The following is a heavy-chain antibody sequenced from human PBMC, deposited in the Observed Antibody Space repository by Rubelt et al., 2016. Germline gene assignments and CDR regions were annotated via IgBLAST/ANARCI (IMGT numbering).Heavy chain of an antibody. CDR2: INAGNGNT. D-gene: IGHD3-22*01. J-gene: IGHJ4*02. CDR3: ARYYYDSSGYVYLDY. CDR1: GYTFTSSA. Sequence: QVQLVQSGAEVKKPGASVKVSCKASGYTFTSSAMHWVRQAPGQRLEWMGWINAGNGNTKYSQKFQGRVTITRDTSASTAYMGLCSLRSEDTAVYYCARYYYDSSGYVYLDYWGQGTLVTVSS. V-gene: IGHV1-3*01.